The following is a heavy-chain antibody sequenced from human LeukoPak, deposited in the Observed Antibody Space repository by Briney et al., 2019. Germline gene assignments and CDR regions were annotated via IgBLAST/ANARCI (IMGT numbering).Heavy chain of an antibody. V-gene: IGHV1-18*01. CDR1: GYTFTSYG. Sequence: ASVKVSCRASGYTFTSYGISWVRQAPGQGLEWMGWISAYNGNTNYAQKLQGRVTMTTDTSTSTAYMELRSLRSDDTAVYYCARGTRYSSSWYYVYWGQGTLVTVSS. CDR2: ISAYNGNT. D-gene: IGHD6-13*01. J-gene: IGHJ4*02. CDR3: ARGTRYSSSWYYVY.